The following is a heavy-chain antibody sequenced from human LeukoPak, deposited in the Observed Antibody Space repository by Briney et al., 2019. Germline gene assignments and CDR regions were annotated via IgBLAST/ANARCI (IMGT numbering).Heavy chain of an antibody. CDR2: ISSSSSYI. CDR3: VREYYDTSGYFHGGF. J-gene: IGHJ4*02. CDR1: GFTFSSYS. Sequence: GGSLRLSCAASGFTFSSYSMNWVRQAPGKGLEWVSSISSSSSYIYYADSVKGRFTISRDNAKNSLYLQMNSLRAEDTAVYYCVREYYDTSGYFHGGFWGQGTLVTVSS. D-gene: IGHD3-22*01. V-gene: IGHV3-21*01.